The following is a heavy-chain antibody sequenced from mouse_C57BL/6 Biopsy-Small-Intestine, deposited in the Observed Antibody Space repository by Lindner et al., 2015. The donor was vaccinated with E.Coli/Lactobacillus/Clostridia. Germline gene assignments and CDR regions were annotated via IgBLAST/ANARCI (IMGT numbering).Heavy chain of an antibody. D-gene: IGHD2-14*01. Sequence: SVKVSCKTSGDSFSSHAISWLRQAPGQGLEWMGGIIPIFGAPTYAQQFQGRVTITADESTKTSYMELSSLRSEDTAIYYCARGFGTIFNNWLDPWGQGTLVTVSS. CDR2: IIPIFGAP. V-gene: IGHV1-81*01. CDR3: ARGFGTIFNNWLDP. J-gene: IGHJ4*01. CDR1: GDSFSSHA.